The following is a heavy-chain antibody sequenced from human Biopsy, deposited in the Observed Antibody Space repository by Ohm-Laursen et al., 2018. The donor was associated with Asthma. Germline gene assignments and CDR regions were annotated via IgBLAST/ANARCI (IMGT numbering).Heavy chain of an antibody. D-gene: IGHD4-17*01. V-gene: IGHV3-23*01. J-gene: IGHJ5*01. CDR3: AKVGHGNGDYVGWFDS. CDR1: GFTVSNFA. Sequence: SLRLSCAASGFTVSNFAMNWVRQAPGQGLEWVSVISSGSGSTYYADSVKGRFTISRDTSMNTLYLQMNSLRAEDTAVYYCAKVGHGNGDYVGWFDSWGQGTLVTVSS. CDR2: ISSGSGST.